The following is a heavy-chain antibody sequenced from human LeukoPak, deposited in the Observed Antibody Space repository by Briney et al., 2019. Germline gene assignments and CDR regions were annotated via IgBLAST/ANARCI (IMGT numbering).Heavy chain of an antibody. CDR3: ATSLSPQKMGATGAYYFDY. D-gene: IGHD1-26*01. CDR2: FDPEDGET. J-gene: IGHJ4*02. V-gene: IGHV1-24*01. CDR1: GYTLTELS. Sequence: ASVKVSCKVSGYTLTELSMHWVRQAPGKGLEWMGGFDPEDGETIYAQKFQGRVTMTEGTSTDTAYMELSSLRSEDTAVYYCATSLSPQKMGATGAYYFDYWGQGALVTVSS.